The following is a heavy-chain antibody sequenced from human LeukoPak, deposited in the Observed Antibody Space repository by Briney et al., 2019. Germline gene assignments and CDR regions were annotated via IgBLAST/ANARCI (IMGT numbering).Heavy chain of an antibody. Sequence: SVKVSCKASGGTFSSYAISWVRQAPGQGLEWMGRIIPILGIANYAQKFQGRVTITADKSKSTAYMELSSLRSEDTGVYYCARGEDYYDSSGYYEYFQHWGQGTLVSVSS. CDR2: IIPILGIA. V-gene: IGHV1-69*04. CDR3: ARGEDYYDSSGYYEYFQH. D-gene: IGHD3-22*01. J-gene: IGHJ1*01. CDR1: GGTFSSYA.